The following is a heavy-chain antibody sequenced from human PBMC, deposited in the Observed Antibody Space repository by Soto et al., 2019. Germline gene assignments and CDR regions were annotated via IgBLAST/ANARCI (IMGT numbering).Heavy chain of an antibody. D-gene: IGHD3-22*01. V-gene: IGHV3-23*01. Sequence: PGGSLRLSCAASGFTFSNYAMTWVRQAPGKGLEWVSGLNGSGGSTSSADSVKGRFAISRDNSKNTLYLQMNSLRAEDTAVYYCAKSLLRVTMIVVPRAEPDYWGQGT. CDR2: LNGSGGST. CDR3: AKSLLRVTMIVVPRAEPDY. J-gene: IGHJ4*02. CDR1: GFTFSNYA.